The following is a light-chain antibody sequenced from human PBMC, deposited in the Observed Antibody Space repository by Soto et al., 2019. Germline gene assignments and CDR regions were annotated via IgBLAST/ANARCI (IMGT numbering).Light chain of an antibody. CDR2: DAS. Sequence: DLQMTQSPSSLSASVGDRVTITCQASQDISVFLNWYQQKPGKAPKLLIYDASNLETGVPSRFSGSGSGTDFTFTISSLQAEDIATYYCQQYNFLPPTFGQGTKLEIK. CDR1: QDISVF. CDR3: QQYNFLPPT. J-gene: IGKJ2*01. V-gene: IGKV1-33*01.